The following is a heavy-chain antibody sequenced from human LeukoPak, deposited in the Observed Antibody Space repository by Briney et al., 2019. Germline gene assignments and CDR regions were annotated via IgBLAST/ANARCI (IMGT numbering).Heavy chain of an antibody. CDR2: INHSGST. V-gene: IGHV4-34*01. D-gene: IGHD3-3*01. CDR1: GGSFSGYY. J-gene: IGHJ4*02. CDR3: ARGRREGVVDY. Sequence: SETLSLTCAVYGGSFSGYYWSWIRQPPGKGLEWIGEINHSGSTNYNPSLKSRVTISVDTSKNQFSLKLSSVTAADTAVYYCARGRREGVVDYWGQGTLVTVSS.